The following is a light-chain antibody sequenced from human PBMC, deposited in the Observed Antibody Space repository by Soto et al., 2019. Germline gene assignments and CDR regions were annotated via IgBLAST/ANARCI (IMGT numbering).Light chain of an antibody. CDR2: WAS. V-gene: IGKV4-1*01. CDR1: QTVLDSSNNKNY. CDR3: QQFSRSPWT. J-gene: IGKJ1*01. Sequence: DIVMTQSPDSLALSLGERATINCKSSQTVLDSSNNKNYLAWYQQKPGQPPKLLIYWASTRESGVPDRFSGSGSETDFTLTISSLQAEDVALYDCQQFSRSPWTFGQGTKVEIK.